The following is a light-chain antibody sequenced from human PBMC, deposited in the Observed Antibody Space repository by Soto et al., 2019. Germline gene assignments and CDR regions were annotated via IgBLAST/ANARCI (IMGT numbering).Light chain of an antibody. J-gene: IGKJ5*01. Sequence: DIVMTESPLSLPVTPGEPASISCRSSPSLLHSNGYNYLDWYLQKPGQSPQLXIYLGSNRASGVPDRFSGSGSGTDFTLKISRVEAEDVGVYYCMQALQTPITFGQGTRLEIK. CDR1: PSLLHSNGYNY. V-gene: IGKV2-28*01. CDR3: MQALQTPIT. CDR2: LGS.